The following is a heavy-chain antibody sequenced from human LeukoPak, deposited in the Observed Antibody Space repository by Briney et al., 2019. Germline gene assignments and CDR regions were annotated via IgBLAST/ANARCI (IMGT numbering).Heavy chain of an antibody. V-gene: IGHV4-39*01. CDR3: ARLSPNWASRVGGHVDY. CDR2: IYYIGDT. J-gene: IGHJ4*02. D-gene: IGHD7-27*01. CDR1: GASIMSSSYL. Sequence: SETLSLTCTVSGASIMSSSYLWGWIRQPPGKGLEWIGDIYYIGDTYYNPSLKSRVTISVATSKNQFSLKLSSVTAADTAIYYCARLSPNWASRVGGHVDYWGQGTLVTVSS.